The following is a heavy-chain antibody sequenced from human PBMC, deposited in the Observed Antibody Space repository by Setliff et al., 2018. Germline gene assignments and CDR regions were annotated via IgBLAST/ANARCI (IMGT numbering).Heavy chain of an antibody. D-gene: IGHD3-16*01. CDR3: ARSMIQRNYYCGLDV. Sequence: SETLSLTCTVYGASFSDYYWGWIRQPPGKGLEWIAEINHSGSTNYNPSLKSRVTISVDTSKNQFSLKLSSVTAADTAVYYCARSMIQRNYYCGLDVWGQGTTVTVSS. CDR2: INHSGST. V-gene: IGHV4-34*01. J-gene: IGHJ6*02. CDR1: GASFSDYY.